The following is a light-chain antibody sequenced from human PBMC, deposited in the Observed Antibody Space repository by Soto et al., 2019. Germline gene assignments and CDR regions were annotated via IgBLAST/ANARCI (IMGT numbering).Light chain of an antibody. CDR1: QTLLHSNGKSY. Sequence: DIVMTQTPLSLSVTPGQSASISCKSSQTLLHSNGKSYLYWYLQKAGQPPQLLIYEVSSRFSGVPDRFSGSGSGTDFTLKISRVEAEDVGVYYCLQSLQFPLTFGGGTKVEIK. CDR2: EVS. V-gene: IGKV2D-29*01. J-gene: IGKJ4*01. CDR3: LQSLQFPLT.